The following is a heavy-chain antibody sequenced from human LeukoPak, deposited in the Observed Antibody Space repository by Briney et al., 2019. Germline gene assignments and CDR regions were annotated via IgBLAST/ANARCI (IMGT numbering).Heavy chain of an antibody. D-gene: IGHD6-19*01. CDR1: GFTFSSYG. J-gene: IGHJ6*02. Sequence: GRSLRLSCAASGFTFSSYGMHWVRQAPGKGLEWVAVISYDGSNKYYADSVKGRFTISRDNSKNTLYLQMNSPRAEDTAVYYCAEDVAVAGLGVRRFYGMDVWGQGTTVTVSS. CDR2: ISYDGSNK. CDR3: AEDVAVAGLGVRRFYGMDV. V-gene: IGHV3-30*18.